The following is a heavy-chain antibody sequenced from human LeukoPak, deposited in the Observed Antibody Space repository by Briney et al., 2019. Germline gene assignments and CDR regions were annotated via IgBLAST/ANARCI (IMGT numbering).Heavy chain of an antibody. Sequence: ASVKVSCKASGGTFSSYAISWVRQAPGQGLEWMGGIIPIFGTANYAQKFQGRVTITADKSTSTAYMERSSLRSEDTAVYYCARDVQLAAAGLGGDNWGQGTLVTVSS. D-gene: IGHD6-13*01. J-gene: IGHJ4*02. CDR1: GGTFSSYA. CDR3: ARDVQLAAAGLGGDN. CDR2: IIPIFGTA. V-gene: IGHV1-69*06.